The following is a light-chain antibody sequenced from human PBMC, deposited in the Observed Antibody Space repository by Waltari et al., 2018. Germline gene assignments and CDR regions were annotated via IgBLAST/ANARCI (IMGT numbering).Light chain of an antibody. V-gene: IGKV4-1*01. CDR2: WAS. J-gene: IGKJ1*01. CDR3: HQYYTTPRT. Sequence: DIVMTQSPLSLPVTPGEPASISCRSSQSLLHVDGYNYLAWYQQKPGQPPKLLLYWASTRASGAPDRFSGSGSGTDFTLTISSLQAEDVAVYYCHQYYTTPRTFGQGTRVEIK. CDR1: QSLLHVDGYNY.